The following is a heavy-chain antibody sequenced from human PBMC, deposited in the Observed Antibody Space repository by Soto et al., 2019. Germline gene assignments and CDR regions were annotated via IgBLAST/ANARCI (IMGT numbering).Heavy chain of an antibody. J-gene: IGHJ6*02. D-gene: IGHD2-15*01. V-gene: IGHV3-30*18. CDR1: GFTFSNYG. CDR3: AKDLGYCSGGTCYRGDYYYGMDV. CDR2: ISYDGSIK. Sequence: QVHLVESGGGVVQPGRSLRLSCAGSGFTFSNYGMHWVRQAPGKGLAWVAVISYDGSIKYYVDSVKGRFTISRDNSKNALYLQMSSLRAEDTAVYYCAKDLGYCSGGTCYRGDYYYGMDVWGQGTTVTVSS.